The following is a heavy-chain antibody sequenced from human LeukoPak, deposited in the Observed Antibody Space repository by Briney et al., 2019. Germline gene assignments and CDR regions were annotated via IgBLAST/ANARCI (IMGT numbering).Heavy chain of an antibody. Sequence: SETLSLTCTVSGGSISSSSYYWGWIRQPPGKGLEWIGSIYYSGSTYYNPSLKSRVTISVDTSKNQFSLKLSSVTAADTAVYYCARGNYDSSGYYPNYWGQGTLVTVSS. V-gene: IGHV4-39*07. J-gene: IGHJ4*02. CDR1: GGSISSSSYY. CDR2: IYYSGST. D-gene: IGHD3-22*01. CDR3: ARGNYDSSGYYPNY.